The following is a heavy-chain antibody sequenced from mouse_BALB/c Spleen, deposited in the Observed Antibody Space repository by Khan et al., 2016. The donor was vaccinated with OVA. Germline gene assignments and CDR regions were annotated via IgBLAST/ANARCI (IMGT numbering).Heavy chain of an antibody. CDR1: GFTFSSYS. CDR2: MSSGGDYT. J-gene: IGHJ3*01. V-gene: IGHV5-6*01. Sequence: EVQLLETGGDLVKPGGSLKLSCAASGFTFSSYSMSWVRQIPDKRLEWVATMSSGGDYTYYPDSVKGRFTISRDNAKNTLYLQMSVLKSEDTAMYYCASHLTGSFAYWGQGTLVTVSA. CDR3: ASHLTGSFAY. D-gene: IGHD4-1*01.